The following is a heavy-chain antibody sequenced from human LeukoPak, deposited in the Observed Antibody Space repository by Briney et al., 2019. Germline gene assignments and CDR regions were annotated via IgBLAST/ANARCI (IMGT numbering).Heavy chain of an antibody. V-gene: IGHV3-23*01. CDR3: AKVSIPDYYDSSGYPLDY. CDR2: IRGSGGST. CDR1: GFTFSRYA. Sequence: GGSLRLSCAASGFTFSRYAMSWVRQAPGKGLEGVSAIRGSGGSTYYADSVEGSLTNSRDISKNTLYQQMNSLRAEDTAVYYCAKVSIPDYYDSSGYPLDYWGQGTLVTVSS. J-gene: IGHJ4*02. D-gene: IGHD3-22*01.